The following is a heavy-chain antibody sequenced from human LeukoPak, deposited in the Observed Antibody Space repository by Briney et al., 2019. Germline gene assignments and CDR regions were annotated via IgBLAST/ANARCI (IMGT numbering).Heavy chain of an antibody. D-gene: IGHD6-13*01. Sequence: PLETLSLTCTVSGGSISNFYWSWIRQPAGKTLEWIGRIYSSGSTNYNPSLKSRVTMSLDTSKNQFSLKLSSVTAADTAVYFCARETTGAGTARPFDYWGQGTLVTVSS. CDR2: IYSSGST. V-gene: IGHV4-4*07. CDR3: ARETTGAGTARPFDY. CDR1: GGSISNFY. J-gene: IGHJ4*02.